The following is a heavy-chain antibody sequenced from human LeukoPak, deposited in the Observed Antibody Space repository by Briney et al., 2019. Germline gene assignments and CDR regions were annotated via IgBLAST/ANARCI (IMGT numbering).Heavy chain of an antibody. CDR3: AKDGNWARFED. Sequence: PGGSLRLSCAASGFIFSSYEMNWVRQAPGKGLEWVSGITSRSTTYYADSVKGRFTISRDNSKNMVWLQINSPTAEDTATYYCAKDGNWARFEDWGQGTLVTVSS. D-gene: IGHD7-27*01. CDR2: ITSRSTT. CDR1: GFIFSSYE. J-gene: IGHJ4*02. V-gene: IGHV3-23*01.